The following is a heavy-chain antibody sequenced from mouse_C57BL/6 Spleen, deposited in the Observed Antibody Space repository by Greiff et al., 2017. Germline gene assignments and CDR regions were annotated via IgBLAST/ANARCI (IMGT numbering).Heavy chain of an antibody. V-gene: IGHV14-2*01. CDR3: ARMVTTPYYAMDY. D-gene: IGHD2-3*01. CDR2: IDPEDGET. Sequence: EVKLQQPGAELVKPGASVKLSCTASGFNIKDYYMHWVKQRTEQGLEWIGRIDPEDGETKYAPKFQGKATITADTTSNTAYLQISSLTSDDTSVYYCARMVTTPYYAMDYWGQGTSVTVSS. CDR1: GFNIKDYY. J-gene: IGHJ4*01.